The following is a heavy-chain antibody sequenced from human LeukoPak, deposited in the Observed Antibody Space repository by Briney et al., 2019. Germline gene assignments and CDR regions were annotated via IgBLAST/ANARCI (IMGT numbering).Heavy chain of an antibody. J-gene: IGHJ4*02. D-gene: IGHD2-2*01. Sequence: GGSLRLSCAASGFTFSDYYMSWIRQAPGKGLEWVSYISSSGSTIYYADSVNGRFTISRENAKNSLYLQMNSLRAEDTAVYYCARGDVVLPAATPFDYWGQGTLVTVSS. V-gene: IGHV3-11*04. CDR1: GFTFSDYY. CDR2: ISSSGSTI. CDR3: ARGDVVLPAATPFDY.